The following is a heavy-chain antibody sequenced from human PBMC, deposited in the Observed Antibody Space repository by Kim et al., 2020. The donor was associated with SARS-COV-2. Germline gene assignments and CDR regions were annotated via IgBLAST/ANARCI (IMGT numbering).Heavy chain of an antibody. V-gene: IGHV1-2*04. CDR3: ARDLGHTWAEYSGYDDLVGMDV. CDR1: GYTFTGYY. CDR2: INPNSGGT. D-gene: IGHD5-12*01. Sequence: ASVKVSCKASGYTFTGYYMHWVRQAPGQGLEWMGWINPNSGGTNYAQKFQGWVTMTRDTSISTAYMELSRLRSDDTAVYYCARDLGHTWAEYSGYDDLVGMDVWGQGTTVTVSS. J-gene: IGHJ6*02.